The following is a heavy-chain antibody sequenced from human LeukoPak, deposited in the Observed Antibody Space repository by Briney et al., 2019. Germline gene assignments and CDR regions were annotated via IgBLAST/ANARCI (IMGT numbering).Heavy chain of an antibody. V-gene: IGHV5-51*01. Sequence: HGESLKISCKGSGYSFTSYWIGWVRQMPGKGLEWMGIIYPGDSDTRYSPSFQGQVTISADKSISTAYLQWSSLKASDTAIYYCARHVAPYCSDGSCYSSAFDIWGQGTKVTVSS. CDR1: GYSFTSYW. CDR2: IYPGDSDT. D-gene: IGHD2-15*01. CDR3: ARHVAPYCSDGSCYSSAFDI. J-gene: IGHJ3*02.